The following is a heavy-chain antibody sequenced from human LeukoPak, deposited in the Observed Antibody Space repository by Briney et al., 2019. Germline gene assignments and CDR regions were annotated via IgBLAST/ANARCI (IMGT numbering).Heavy chain of an antibody. D-gene: IGHD5-18*01. CDR3: ARARIQVWPYYYMDV. CDR2: ISWNSGLI. V-gene: IGHV3-9*01. Sequence: PGGSLRLSCAASGFRFDDYAMHWVRQAPGKGLEWVSGISWNSGLIHYADSVKGRFTISRDNAKNTLYLQMNSLRAEDTALYYCARARIQVWPYYYMDVWGNGTTVTISS. J-gene: IGHJ6*03. CDR1: GFRFDDYA.